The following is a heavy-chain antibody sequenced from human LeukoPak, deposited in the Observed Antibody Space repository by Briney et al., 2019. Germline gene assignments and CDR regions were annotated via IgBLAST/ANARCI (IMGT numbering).Heavy chain of an antibody. CDR3: GRVYCGGNCYSPPLPDD. J-gene: IGHJ4*02. V-gene: IGHV3-33*01. Sequence: GRSLRLSCAASGFTFSSYGMHWVRQAPGKGLDWVAGIWYDGSNKNYADSVKGRFTISRDNSKNTLFLQMDSLRAEDTAVYYCGRVYCGGNCYSPPLPDDWGQGTLVTVSA. D-gene: IGHD2-21*02. CDR2: IWYDGSNK. CDR1: GFTFSSYG.